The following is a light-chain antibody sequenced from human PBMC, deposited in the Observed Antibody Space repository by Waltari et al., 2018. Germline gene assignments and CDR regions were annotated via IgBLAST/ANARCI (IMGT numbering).Light chain of an antibody. J-gene: IGLJ2*01. CDR3: SSYTTSNSLVV. V-gene: IGLV2-14*01. CDR2: EVR. CDR1: SSDIGIFNF. Sequence: QSALTQPASVSGSPGQSITISCGGTSSDIGIFNFVSWYQQHPGKAPKLIIYEVRNRPSGVSSRFSGSESGDTASLTISGLQPDDEAIYYCSSYTTSNSLVVFGAGTTLTV.